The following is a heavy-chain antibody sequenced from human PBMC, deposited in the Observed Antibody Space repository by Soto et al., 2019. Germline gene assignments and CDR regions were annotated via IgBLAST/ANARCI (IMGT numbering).Heavy chain of an antibody. Sequence: QVQLVQSGAEVKKPGASVKVSCKASGYTFTSYGISWVRQAPGQGLEWMGWISAYNGNTNYAQKLQGRVTMTTDTSTSTAYMELRSLRSDDTAVYYCARSYGTGGYYYYYGMDVWGQGTTVTVSS. V-gene: IGHV1-18*01. CDR1: GYTFTSYG. CDR3: ARSYGTGGYYYYYGMDV. D-gene: IGHD3-16*01. CDR2: ISAYNGNT. J-gene: IGHJ6*02.